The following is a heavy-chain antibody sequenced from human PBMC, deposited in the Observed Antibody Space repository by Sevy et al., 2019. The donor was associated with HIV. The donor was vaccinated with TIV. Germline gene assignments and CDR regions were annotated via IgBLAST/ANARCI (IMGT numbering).Heavy chain of an antibody. J-gene: IGHJ4*02. V-gene: IGHV3-9*01. Sequence: GGSLRLSCAASGFTFDDYAMHWVRQAPGKGLEWVSGISWNSGSIGYADSVKGRFTISRDNAKNSLYLQMNSLRAEDTALYYCAKAIQRYGSGSYPYYFDYWGQGTLVTVSS. D-gene: IGHD3-10*01. CDR1: GFTFDDYA. CDR2: ISWNSGSI. CDR3: AKAIQRYGSGSYPYYFDY.